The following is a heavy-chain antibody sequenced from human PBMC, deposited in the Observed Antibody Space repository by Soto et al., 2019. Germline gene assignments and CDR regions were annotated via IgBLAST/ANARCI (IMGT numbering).Heavy chain of an antibody. V-gene: IGHV4-34*01. CDR3: ASRDATVTPPSVYGMDV. CDR2: INHSGST. J-gene: IGHJ6*02. D-gene: IGHD4-17*01. Sequence: PSETLSLTCAVYGGSFSGYYWSWIRQPPGKGLEWIGEINHSGSTNYNPSLKSRVTISVDTSKNQFSLKLSSVTAADTAVYYCASRDATVTPPSVYGMDVWGQGTTVTVSS. CDR1: GGSFSGYY.